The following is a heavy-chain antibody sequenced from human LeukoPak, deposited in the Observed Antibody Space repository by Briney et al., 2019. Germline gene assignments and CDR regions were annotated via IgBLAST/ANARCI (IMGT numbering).Heavy chain of an antibody. CDR1: GGSISSYY. Sequence: SETLSLTCTVSGGSISSYYWSWIRQPPGKGLEWIGYIYYSGSTNYNPSLKSRVTISVDTSKNQFSLKLSSVTAADTAVYYCARTDPKEAWNDDPNWFDPWGQGTLVTVSS. V-gene: IGHV4-59*12. J-gene: IGHJ5*02. CDR3: ARTDPKEAWNDDPNWFDP. CDR2: IYYSGST. D-gene: IGHD1-1*01.